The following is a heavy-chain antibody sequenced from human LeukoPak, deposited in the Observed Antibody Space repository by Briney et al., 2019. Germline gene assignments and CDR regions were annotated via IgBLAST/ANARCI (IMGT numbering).Heavy chain of an antibody. CDR2: IYTSGST. V-gene: IGHV4-61*02. Sequence: SETLSLTCTVSGGSISSGSYYWSWIRQPAGKGLEWIGRIYTSGSTNYNPSLKSRVTISVDTSKNQFSLKLSSVTAADTAVYYCAGDPFGSIWFDPWGQGTLVTVSS. D-gene: IGHD3-10*01. J-gene: IGHJ5*02. CDR1: GGSISSGSYY. CDR3: AGDPFGSIWFDP.